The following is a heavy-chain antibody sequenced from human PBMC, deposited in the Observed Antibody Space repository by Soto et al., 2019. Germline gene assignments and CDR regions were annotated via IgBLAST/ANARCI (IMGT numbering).Heavy chain of an antibody. CDR3: ARYPAGAAYYFDY. J-gene: IGHJ4*02. CDR2: IFSNDEK. D-gene: IGHD2-15*01. Sequence: QVTLKESGPVLVKPTETLTLTCTVSGFSLSNARMGVSWIRQPPGKALEWLAHIFSNDEKSYSTSLKSRLTISKDTSKSQVVLTMTNIDPVDTATYYCARYPAGAAYYFDYWGQGTLVTVSS. CDR1: GFSLSNARMG. V-gene: IGHV2-26*01.